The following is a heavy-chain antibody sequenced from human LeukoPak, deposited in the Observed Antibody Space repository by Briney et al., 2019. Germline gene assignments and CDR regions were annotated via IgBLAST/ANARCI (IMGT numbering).Heavy chain of an antibody. D-gene: IGHD3-3*01. CDR1: GYAFTRHG. CDR2: ISAYNGNT. Sequence: ASVKVSCKTFGYAFTRHGISWVRQAPGQGLEWMGWISAYNGNTNYAEKLQGRVTMTTDTSTSTAYMELKSLRSDDTAVYYCARDAPITVFGVVMNDAFDIWGQGTMVTVSS. CDR3: ARDAPITVFGVVMNDAFDI. J-gene: IGHJ3*02. V-gene: IGHV1-18*01.